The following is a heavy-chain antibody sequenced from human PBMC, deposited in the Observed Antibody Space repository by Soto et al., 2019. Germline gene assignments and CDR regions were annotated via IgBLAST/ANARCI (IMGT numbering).Heavy chain of an antibody. D-gene: IGHD2-2*03. CDR3: ARVGYCSSTSCHPSGGMDA. CDR1: GYSFTSYW. J-gene: IGHJ6*02. CDR2: IDPSDSYT. Sequence: PGESLKISCKGSGYSFTSYWISWVRQMPGKGLEWMGRIDPSDSYTNYSPSFQGHVTISADKSISTAYLQWSSLKASDTAMYYCARVGYCSSTSCHPSGGMDAWGQGTTVTVSS. V-gene: IGHV5-10-1*01.